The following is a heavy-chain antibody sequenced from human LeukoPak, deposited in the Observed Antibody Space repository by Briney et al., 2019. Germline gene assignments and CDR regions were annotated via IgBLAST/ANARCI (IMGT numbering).Heavy chain of an antibody. J-gene: IGHJ5*02. V-gene: IGHV1-69*01. CDR3: ARFSGHGDYFWFDP. D-gene: IGHD4-17*01. CDR1: GGTFSSYA. Sequence: VASVKVSCKASGGTFSSYAISWVRQAPGQGLEWMGGIIPIFGTANYAQKFQGRVTITADETTSTAYMELGSLRSEDTAVYYCARFSGHGDYFWFDPWGQGTLVTVSS. CDR2: IIPIFGTA.